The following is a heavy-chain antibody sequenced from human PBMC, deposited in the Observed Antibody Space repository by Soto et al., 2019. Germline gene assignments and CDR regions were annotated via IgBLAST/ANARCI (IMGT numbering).Heavy chain of an antibody. J-gene: IGHJ6*02. CDR2: IVVGSGNT. Sequence: SVKVSCKASGFTFTSSAVQWVRQARGQHLEWIGWIVVGSGNTNYAQKFQERVTITRDMSTSTAYMELSSLRSEDTAVYYCAADIVVVPAATSDYGMDVWGQGTTVTVSS. D-gene: IGHD2-2*01. V-gene: IGHV1-58*01. CDR3: AADIVVVPAATSDYGMDV. CDR1: GFTFTSSA.